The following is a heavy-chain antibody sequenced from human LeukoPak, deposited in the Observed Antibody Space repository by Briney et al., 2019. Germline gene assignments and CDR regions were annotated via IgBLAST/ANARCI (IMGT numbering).Heavy chain of an antibody. CDR3: GRGFALVPAGIPDY. V-gene: IGHV3-74*01. Sequence: TGGSLRLSCAASGFTFDDYAMHWVRQAPGEGLVWVSRISSDGSSTTYADSVKGRFTISRDNAKNTLYLQMNSLRAEDTAIYYCGRGFALVPAGIPDYWGQGILVTVSS. D-gene: IGHD2-2*01. J-gene: IGHJ4*02. CDR1: GFTFDDYA. CDR2: ISSDGSST.